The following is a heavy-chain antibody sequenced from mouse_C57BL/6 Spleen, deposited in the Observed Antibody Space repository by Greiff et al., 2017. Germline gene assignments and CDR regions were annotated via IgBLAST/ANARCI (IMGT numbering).Heavy chain of an antibody. CDR2: IHPNSGST. V-gene: IGHV1-64*01. J-gene: IGHJ2*01. CDR3: ARRSIQYYFDY. D-gene: IGHD1-1*01. CDR1: GYTFTSYW. Sequence: QVQLQQPGAELVKPGASVKLSCKASGYTFTSYWMHWVKQRPGQGLEWIGMIHPNSGSTNYNEKFKSKATLTVDKSSSTAYMQLSSLTSEDSAVYYCARRSIQYYFDYWGQGTTLTVSS.